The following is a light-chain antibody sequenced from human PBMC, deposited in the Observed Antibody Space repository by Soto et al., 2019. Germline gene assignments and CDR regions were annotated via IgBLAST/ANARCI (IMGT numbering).Light chain of an antibody. Sequence: EIVLTQSPGTLSLSPGERATLSCRASQSVSSSYLAWYQQKPGQAPRLLIYGVSSRATGITDRFSGSESGTAFTLTISRLEPEDFAVYYCQHSVTSRFTFGPGTKVEI. CDR1: QSVSSSY. CDR2: GVS. J-gene: IGKJ3*01. V-gene: IGKV3-20*01. CDR3: QHSVTSRFT.